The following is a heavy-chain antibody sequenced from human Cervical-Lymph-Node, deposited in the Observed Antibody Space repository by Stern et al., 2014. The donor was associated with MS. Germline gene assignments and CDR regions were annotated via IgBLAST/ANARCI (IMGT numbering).Heavy chain of an antibody. CDR2: IKQDGSEM. CDR3: AKATRGYSFALEY. CDR1: GFTFSHYW. V-gene: IGHV3-7*01. J-gene: IGHJ4*02. D-gene: IGHD5-18*01. Sequence: VQLVQSGGRLVRPGGSLRLSCSASGFTFSHYWMSWVRPAPGKGLEWVANIKQDGSEMYYADSVKGRFTISRDNAMNSLFLQMSGLRVEDTATYFCAKATRGYSFALEYWGQGSLVTV.